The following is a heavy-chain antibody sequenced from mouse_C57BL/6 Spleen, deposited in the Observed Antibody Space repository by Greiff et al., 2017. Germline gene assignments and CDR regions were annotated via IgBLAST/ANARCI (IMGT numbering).Heavy chain of an antibody. D-gene: IGHD2-3*01. CDR2: ISYDGSN. CDR1: GYSITSGYY. V-gene: IGHV3-6*01. CDR3: ARDDGYYVHAWFAY. Sequence: EVKLQESGPGLVKPSQSLSLTCSVTGYSITSGYYWNWIRQFPGNKLEWMGYISYDGSNNYNPSLKNRISITRDTSKNQFFLKLNSVTTEDTATYYCARDDGYYVHAWFAYWGQGTLVTVSA. J-gene: IGHJ3*01.